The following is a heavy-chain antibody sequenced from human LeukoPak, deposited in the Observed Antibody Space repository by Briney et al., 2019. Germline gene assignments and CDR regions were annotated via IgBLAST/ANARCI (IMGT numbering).Heavy chain of an antibody. CDR1: GYTFTSYD. CDR2: MNPNSGNT. CDR3: AGTYCSGGSCPPDY. V-gene: IGHV1-8*03. J-gene: IGHJ4*02. D-gene: IGHD2-15*01. Sequence: ASVKVSCKASGYTFTSYDINWVRQATGQGLEWMGWMNPNSGNTGYAQKFQGRVTITRNTSISTAYMELSSLRSEDTAVYYCAGTYCSGGSCPPDYWGQGTLVTVSS.